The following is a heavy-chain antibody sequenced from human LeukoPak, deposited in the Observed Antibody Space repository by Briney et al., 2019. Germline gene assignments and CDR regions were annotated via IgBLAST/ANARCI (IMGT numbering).Heavy chain of an antibody. D-gene: IGHD2-21*02. CDR2: IYYSGST. CDR1: GFTFGSYG. Sequence: PGGSLRLSCAASGFTFGSYGMSWVRQPPGKGLEWIGSIYYSGSTYYNPSLKSRVTISVDTSKNQFSLKLSSVTAADTAVYYCARHLAVVTAIAYWGQGTLVTVSS. V-gene: IGHV4-39*01. J-gene: IGHJ4*02. CDR3: ARHLAVVTAIAY.